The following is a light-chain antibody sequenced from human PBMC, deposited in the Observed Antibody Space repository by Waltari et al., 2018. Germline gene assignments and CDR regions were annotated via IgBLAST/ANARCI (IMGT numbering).Light chain of an antibody. J-gene: IGKJ1*01. CDR3: QHYVRLPAT. V-gene: IGKV3-20*01. CDR1: QSVGGT. CDR2: GAS. Sequence: EIVLTQSPGTLSLSPGERATLSCRASQSVGGTLAWYQQKPGQAPRLLMYGASIRAPGTPDRFGGTGAGTDFSLTIIRLEPEDFAVYYCQHYVRLPATFGQGTKVEIK.